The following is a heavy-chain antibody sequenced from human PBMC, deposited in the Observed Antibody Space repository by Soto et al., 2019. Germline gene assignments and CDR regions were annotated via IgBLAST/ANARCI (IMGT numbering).Heavy chain of an antibody. D-gene: IGHD4-17*01. J-gene: IGHJ4*02. CDR2: IIPIFGTA. CDR1: GGTFSSYA. V-gene: IGHV1-69*01. Sequence: QVQLVQSGAEVKKPGSSVKVSCKASGGTFSSYAISWVRQAPGQGLEWMGGIIPIFGTANYAQKFQGRVTITADESTSTAYMELSSLRSEETAVYYCATGTSVGGDYGGLFDYWGQGTLVTVFS. CDR3: ATGTSVGGDYGGLFDY.